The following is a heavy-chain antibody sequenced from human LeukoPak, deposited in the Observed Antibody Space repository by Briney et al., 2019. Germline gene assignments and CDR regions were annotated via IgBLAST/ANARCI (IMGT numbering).Heavy chain of an antibody. D-gene: IGHD3-10*01. Sequence: GGSLRLSCAASGFTFSSYSMNWVRQAPGKGLEWVSSISSSSSYIYYAHSVKGRFTISRDNAKNSLYLQMNSLRAEDTAVYYCARDVITIVRGVRYYYGMDVWGQGTTVTVSS. CDR1: GFTFSSYS. V-gene: IGHV3-21*01. J-gene: IGHJ6*02. CDR2: ISSSSSYI. CDR3: ARDVITIVRGVRYYYGMDV.